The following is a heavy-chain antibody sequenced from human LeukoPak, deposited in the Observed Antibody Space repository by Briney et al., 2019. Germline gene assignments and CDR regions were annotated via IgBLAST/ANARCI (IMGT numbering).Heavy chain of an antibody. CDR1: GYTFTTYA. V-gene: IGHV1-3*01. Sequence: ASVKVSCKASGYTFTTYALTWVRQAPGQRLEWMGWINVGNGNTKSSQKIQGRVTITRDMSASTAYMELSSLRSEDTAVYYCARGLGYGVFDPWGQGTLVTVSS. CDR3: ARGLGYGVFDP. D-gene: IGHD6-13*01. J-gene: IGHJ5*02. CDR2: INVGNGNT.